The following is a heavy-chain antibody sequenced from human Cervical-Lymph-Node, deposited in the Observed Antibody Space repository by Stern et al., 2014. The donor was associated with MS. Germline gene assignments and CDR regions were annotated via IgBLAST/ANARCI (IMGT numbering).Heavy chain of an antibody. CDR2: INPNTCVT. CDR1: GYTFTGFF. CDR3: ARGYPFFDN. V-gene: IGHV1-2*04. J-gene: IGHJ4*02. D-gene: IGHD2-15*01. Sequence: VQLVESGAEVKKPGASVKVSCTASGYTFTGFFLPWVRQAPGQGLEWVGWINPNTCVTKSAQKFQGWVTLTRDTSINTVYMELNRLKSDDTAVFYCARGYPFFDNWGQGTLVTVSS.